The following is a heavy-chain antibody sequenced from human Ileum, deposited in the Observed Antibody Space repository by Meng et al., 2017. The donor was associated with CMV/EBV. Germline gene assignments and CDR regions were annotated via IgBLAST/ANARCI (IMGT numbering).Heavy chain of an antibody. CDR2: INHSGST. D-gene: IGHD5-12*01. Sequence: QVHLQHWGAGLLKPSVTLSLNCAVYGGSFSGYYWSWIRQPPGKGLEWIGEINHSGSTNYNPSLKSRVTISVDTSKNQFSLKLSSVTAADTAMYFCAREKSGSHFDSWGQGTLVTVSS. CDR1: GGSFSGYY. V-gene: IGHV4-34*01. CDR3: AREKSGSHFDS. J-gene: IGHJ4*02.